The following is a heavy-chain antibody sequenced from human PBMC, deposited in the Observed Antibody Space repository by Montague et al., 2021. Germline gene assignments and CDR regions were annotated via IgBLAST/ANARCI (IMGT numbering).Heavy chain of an antibody. J-gene: IGHJ6*03. V-gene: IGHV2-5*02. CDR3: AHAAVDTTMITYYYYMDV. D-gene: IGHD5-18*01. CDR1: GFSLTGSPMG. Sequence: PALGKPTQTLTLTCTFSGFSLTGSPMGVGWVRQPPGKALEWLGIIYWDDDKRYSPSLKSRVAITKDTSKNQVVLIMTNMDPVDTATYYCAHAAVDTTMITYYYYMDVWGKGTTVTVSS. CDR2: IYWDDDK.